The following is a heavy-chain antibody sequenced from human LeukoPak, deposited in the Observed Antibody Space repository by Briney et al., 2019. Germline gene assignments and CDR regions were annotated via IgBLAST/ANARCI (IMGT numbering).Heavy chain of an antibody. D-gene: IGHD5-24*01. Sequence: GASVKVSRKASGYTFTSYYMHWVRQAPGQGLEWMGIINPSGGSTSYAQKFQGRVTMTRDTSTSTGYMELSSLRSEDTAVYYCASSRDGYNYYFDYWGQGTLVTVSS. CDR2: INPSGGST. V-gene: IGHV1-46*01. J-gene: IGHJ4*02. CDR3: ASSRDGYNYYFDY. CDR1: GYTFTSYY.